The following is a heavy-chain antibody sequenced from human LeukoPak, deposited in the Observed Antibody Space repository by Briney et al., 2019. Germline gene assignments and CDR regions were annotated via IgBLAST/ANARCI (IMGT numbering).Heavy chain of an antibody. Sequence: ASVKVSCKASGYTFTGYYMHWVRQAPGQGLEWMGWINPNSGGTNDAQKFQGRVTMTRDTSISTAYMELSRLRSDDTAVYYCARGHCSSTSCHIYSLDYWGQGTLVTVSS. D-gene: IGHD2-2*02. CDR3: ARGHCSSTSCHIYSLDY. J-gene: IGHJ4*02. CDR2: INPNSGGT. V-gene: IGHV1-2*02. CDR1: GYTFTGYY.